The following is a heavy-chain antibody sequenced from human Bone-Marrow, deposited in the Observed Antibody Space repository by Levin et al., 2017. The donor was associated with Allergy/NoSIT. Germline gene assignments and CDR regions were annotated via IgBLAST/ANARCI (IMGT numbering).Heavy chain of an antibody. V-gene: IGHV3-23*01. D-gene: IGHD2-2*01. J-gene: IGHJ4*02. Sequence: GGSLRLSCVASGFTFSNYAMNWVRQAPGQGLDWVSSITVGADSTFYADSVQGRFTISRDNSKNTLYLEMNSLRAEDTAVYYCARIPGYCISARCLPYFDSWGQGTLVTVSS. CDR1: GFTFSNYA. CDR2: ITVGADST. CDR3: ARIPGYCISARCLPYFDS.